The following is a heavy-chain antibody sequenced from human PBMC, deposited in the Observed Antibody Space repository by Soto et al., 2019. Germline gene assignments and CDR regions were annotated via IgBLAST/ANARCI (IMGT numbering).Heavy chain of an antibody. J-gene: IGHJ4*02. D-gene: IGHD3-16*01. V-gene: IGHV1-3*01. CDR3: ASSLARFHQFDY. CDR1: GYTFTSYA. Sequence: GASVKVSCKASGYTFTSYAMHWVRQAPGQRLEWMGWINAGNGNTKYPQKFQGRVTITRDTSASTAYMELSSLRSEDTAVYYCASSLARFHQFDYWGQGTLVTVSS. CDR2: INAGNGNT.